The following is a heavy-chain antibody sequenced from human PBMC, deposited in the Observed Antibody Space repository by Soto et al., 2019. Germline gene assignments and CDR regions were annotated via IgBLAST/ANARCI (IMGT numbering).Heavy chain of an antibody. J-gene: IGHJ6*02. CDR3: SSGYSEDYYYYGMDV. V-gene: IGHV2-70*01. CDR1: GFSLSTSGMC. D-gene: IGHD3-22*01. CDR2: IDWDDDK. Sequence: SGPTLVNPTQTLTLTCTFSGFSLSTSGMCVSWIRQPPGKALEWLALIDWDDDKYYSTSLKTRLTISKDTSKNQVVLTMTNMDPVDTATYYCSSGYSEDYYYYGMDVWGQGTTVTVSS.